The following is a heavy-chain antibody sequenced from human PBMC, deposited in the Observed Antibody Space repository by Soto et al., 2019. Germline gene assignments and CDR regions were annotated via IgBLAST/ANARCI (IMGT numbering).Heavy chain of an antibody. Sequence: SETLSLTCFVSGYSITAGGYYWSWIRHHPGKGLEWIGSFYSSGSIIYNPSLRSRVSISGDTSSNRFSMSLTSVTAADTARYYCARMYSSGSGWFHPWGQGTLVTVSS. D-gene: IGHD6-19*01. V-gene: IGHV4-31*03. CDR3: ARMYSSGSGWFHP. CDR1: GYSITAGGYY. J-gene: IGHJ5*02. CDR2: FYSSGSI.